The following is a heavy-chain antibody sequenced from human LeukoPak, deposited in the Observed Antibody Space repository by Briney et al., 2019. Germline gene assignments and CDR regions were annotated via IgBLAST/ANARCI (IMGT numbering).Heavy chain of an antibody. CDR2: IYYSGST. CDR3: ARDRAYYDILTDYYYYYGMDV. CDR1: GGSISSYY. V-gene: IGHV4-59*01. J-gene: IGHJ6*02. D-gene: IGHD3-9*01. Sequence: SETLSLTCTVSGGSISSYYWSWIRKPPGKGLAWIGYIYYSGSTNYNPSLKSRVTISVDTSKNQFSLKLSSVTAADTAVYYCARDRAYYDILTDYYYYYGMDVWGQGTTVTVSS.